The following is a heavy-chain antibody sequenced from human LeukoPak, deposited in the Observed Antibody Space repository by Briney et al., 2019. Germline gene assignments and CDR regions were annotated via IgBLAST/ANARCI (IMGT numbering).Heavy chain of an antibody. CDR2: IDASGGST. D-gene: IGHD6-19*01. V-gene: IGHV3-23*01. CDR3: AKGSGSGWYGWFAP. J-gene: IGHJ5*02. CDR1: GFTFSSYA. Sequence: GGSLRLSCAASGFTFSSYAMSWVRQAPGKGLEWVSSIDASGGSTYYAESVKGRFTISRDNSKNTFYLQMNSLRADDTAVYYCAKGSGSGWYGWFAPWGQGTLVTVSS.